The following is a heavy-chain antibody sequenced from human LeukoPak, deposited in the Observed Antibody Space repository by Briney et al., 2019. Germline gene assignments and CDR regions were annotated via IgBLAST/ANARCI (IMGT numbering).Heavy chain of an antibody. Sequence: ASVKVSCKASGYTFTSYYMHWVRQAPGQGLEWMGIINPSGGSTSYAQKFQGRVTMTRDTSTSTVYMELSNLRSEDTAVYYCARESYDYVWGSQGHPEYNWFDPWGQGTLVTVSS. V-gene: IGHV1-46*01. J-gene: IGHJ5*02. CDR1: GYTFTSYY. CDR3: ARESYDYVWGSQGHPEYNWFDP. D-gene: IGHD3-16*01. CDR2: INPSGGST.